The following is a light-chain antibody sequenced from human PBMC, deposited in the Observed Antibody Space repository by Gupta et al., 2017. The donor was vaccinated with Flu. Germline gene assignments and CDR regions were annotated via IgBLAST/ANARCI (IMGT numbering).Light chain of an antibody. V-gene: IGKV2-28*01. CDR3: KQALKSPET. Sequence: VAPGEAASIYCSTSQTRMQNNGYNYLDWYQQKPGQSPQLLIYVGSNWESGVPDRFSGSGSGTDFTLKISGVEAEDVGVYYCKQALKSPETFGQGTKVEIK. CDR2: VGS. J-gene: IGKJ1*01. CDR1: QTRMQNNGYNY.